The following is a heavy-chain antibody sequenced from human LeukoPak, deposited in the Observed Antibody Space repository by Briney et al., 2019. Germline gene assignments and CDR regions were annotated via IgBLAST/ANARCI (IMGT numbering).Heavy chain of an antibody. J-gene: IGHJ4*02. D-gene: IGHD5-12*01. V-gene: IGHV3-73*01. CDR1: GFTFSGSA. CDR2: IRSKANSYAT. Sequence: GGSLRLSCAASGFTFSGSAMHWVRQASGKGLEWVGRIRSKANSYATAYAASVKGRSTISRDDSKNAAYLQTNSLKTEDTAVYYCTRHAFGYDSSRVTDYWGQGTLVTVSS. CDR3: TRHAFGYDSSRVTDY.